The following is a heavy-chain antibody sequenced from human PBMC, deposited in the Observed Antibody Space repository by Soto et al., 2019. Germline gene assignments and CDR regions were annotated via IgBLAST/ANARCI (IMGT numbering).Heavy chain of an antibody. CDR2: VYHSRAT. J-gene: IGHJ4*02. D-gene: IGHD2-15*01. Sequence: QVQLQESGPGLVEPSGTLSLTCAVSGDSISNINWLSWVRQPPGKGLEWIGEVYHSRATNYNPSLASRVTISVDKYKNQVSLRVTSVTAADAAIYYCARSPGTWRLDFWGQGTLVAVSS. CDR3: ARSPGTWRLDF. CDR1: GDSISNINW. V-gene: IGHV4-4*02.